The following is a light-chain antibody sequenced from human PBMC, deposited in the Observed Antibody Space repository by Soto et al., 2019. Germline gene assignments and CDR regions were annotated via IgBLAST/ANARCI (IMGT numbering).Light chain of an antibody. Sequence: EIVMTQSPLSSAVTLGQPASISCGSSQSLVRSDGNTYLRWLHVGPGQSPRPLIYRVSDRFAGVPDRFTGSGAETNFTLKISRVEAEDVGTYYCMQNTQFPLTGRGGTKAEI. J-gene: IGKJ4*02. CDR3: MQNTQFPLT. V-gene: IGKV2-24*01. CDR2: RVS. CDR1: QSLVRSDGNTY.